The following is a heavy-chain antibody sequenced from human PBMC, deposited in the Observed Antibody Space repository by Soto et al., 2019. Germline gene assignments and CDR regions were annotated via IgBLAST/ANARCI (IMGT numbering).Heavy chain of an antibody. CDR2: IYHSGST. V-gene: IGHV4-30-2*01. CDR1: GGSISSGGYP. CDR3: ARDTTPSL. Sequence: SEALSLTCAVSGGSISSGGYPWSWIRQPTGKGLEWIGYIYHSGSTYYNPSLKSRVTIPVDTSKNQFSLKLSSVTAADTAMYYCARDTTPSLWGQGTLVTVSS. J-gene: IGHJ4*02. D-gene: IGHD1-1*01.